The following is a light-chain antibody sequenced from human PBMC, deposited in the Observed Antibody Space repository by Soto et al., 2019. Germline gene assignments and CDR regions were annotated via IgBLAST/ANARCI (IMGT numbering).Light chain of an antibody. CDR2: AAS. Sequence: AIRMTQYPSSFSASTGDRVTITCRASQGISRDLAWYQQKPGKAPKLLIYAASTLQSGVPSRFSGSGSGTDCTRTISSIQSEEFTVYYCQHYNNWLGTFGGGTKVEIK. CDR1: QGISRD. V-gene: IGKV1-8*01. J-gene: IGKJ4*02. CDR3: QHYNNWLGT.